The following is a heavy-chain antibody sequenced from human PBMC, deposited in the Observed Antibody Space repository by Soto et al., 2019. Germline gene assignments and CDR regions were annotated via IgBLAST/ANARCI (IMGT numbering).Heavy chain of an antibody. V-gene: IGHV3-23*01. CDR3: AKNSGWFNT. J-gene: IGHJ5*02. D-gene: IGHD3-10*01. CDR2: IDGSGGTT. Sequence: GGSLRLSCAASGFPFSSTDMTWVRQAPGKGLEWVSTIDGSGGTTYYADSVKGRFTISRDNSINTVFLQMNSLRADDTALYFCAKNSGWFNTWGQGALVTVSS. CDR1: GFPFSSTD.